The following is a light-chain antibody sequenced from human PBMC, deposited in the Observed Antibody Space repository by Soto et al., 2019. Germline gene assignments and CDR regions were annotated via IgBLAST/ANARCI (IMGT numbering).Light chain of an antibody. Sequence: QSALTQPPSVSAAPGQKVTISCSGSSSNIGNEYVSWYQQFPGTAPKLLIYDNNERPSGIPDRFSGSKSGTSATLGITGLQTGDEADYYCGTWDTSLSGVVFGGGTKLTVL. CDR2: DNN. V-gene: IGLV1-51*01. CDR1: SSNIGNEY. CDR3: GTWDTSLSGVV. J-gene: IGLJ2*01.